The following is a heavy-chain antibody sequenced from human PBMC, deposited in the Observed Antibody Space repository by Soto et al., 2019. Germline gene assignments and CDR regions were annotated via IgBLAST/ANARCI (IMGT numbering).Heavy chain of an antibody. Sequence: ASVKVSCKASGYTFTNYALHWVRQAPGQRLEWMGWINAGNGNTKYSQKFQGRVTITRDTSASTAYMELSSLRVEDTAVYYCTRDPSDNPEGTYWGQGTLVTVSS. J-gene: IGHJ4*02. V-gene: IGHV1-3*01. CDR3: TRDPSDNPEGTY. D-gene: IGHD1-1*01. CDR2: INAGNGNT. CDR1: GYTFTNYA.